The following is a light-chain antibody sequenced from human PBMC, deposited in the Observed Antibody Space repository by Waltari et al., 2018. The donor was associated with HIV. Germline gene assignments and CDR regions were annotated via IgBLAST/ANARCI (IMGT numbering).Light chain of an antibody. CDR3: MQALQSPNT. CDR2: LAS. V-gene: IGKV2-28*01. CDR1: QSIVHTNGYNY. Sequence: ILLTPSPLSMLVAPGEQASIPCWSSQSIVHTNGYNYLDWYLQKPGQSPQLLICLASTRASGVPDRFSGSGSGTDFALKISRVEAEDVGVYCCMQALQSPNTFGQGTKVEIK. J-gene: IGKJ2*01.